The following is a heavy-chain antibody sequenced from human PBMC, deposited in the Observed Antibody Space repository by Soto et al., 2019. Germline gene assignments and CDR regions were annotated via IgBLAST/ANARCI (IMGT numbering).Heavy chain of an antibody. D-gene: IGHD6-13*01. CDR2: VFHTGST. V-gene: IGHV4-4*02. J-gene: IGHJ5*02. Sequence: QVQLQESGPGLVKPSGTLSLACAVSGGSISSNNWWTWVRQPPGKGLDWIGEVFHTGSTTYNPSLKSRVTISLDKSKNQFSLKLTSVTAADTAVYYCARDALGQLLAYNWVDLWGQGTLVTVSS. CDR3: ARDALGQLLAYNWVDL. CDR1: GGSISSNNW.